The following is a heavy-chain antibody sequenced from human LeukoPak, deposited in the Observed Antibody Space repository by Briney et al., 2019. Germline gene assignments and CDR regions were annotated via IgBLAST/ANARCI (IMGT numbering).Heavy chain of an antibody. CDR1: GFTFSSYG. CDR2: INWNGGST. J-gene: IGHJ3*02. Sequence: GGSLRLSCAASGFTFSSYGIHWVRQAPGKGLEWVSGINWNGGSTGYADSVKGRFTISRDNAKNSLYLQMNSLRAVDTALYYCARIRGTPAAFDIWGQGTMVTVSS. V-gene: IGHV3-20*04. CDR3: ARIRGTPAAFDI. D-gene: IGHD1-1*01.